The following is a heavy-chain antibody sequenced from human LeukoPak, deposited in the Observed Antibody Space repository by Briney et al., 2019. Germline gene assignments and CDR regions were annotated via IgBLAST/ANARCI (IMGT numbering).Heavy chain of an antibody. J-gene: IGHJ6*03. CDR3: ARGKVATIPFGNYYYYMDV. CDR1: GGTFSSYA. D-gene: IGHD5-12*01. V-gene: IGHV1-69*05. CDR2: IIPIFGTA. Sequence: SVKVSCKASGGTFSSYAISWVRQAPGQGLEGMGGIIPIFGTANYAQKFQGRVTMTTDESTSTAYMELSSLRSEDTAVYYCARGKVATIPFGNYYYYMDVWGKGTTVTVSS.